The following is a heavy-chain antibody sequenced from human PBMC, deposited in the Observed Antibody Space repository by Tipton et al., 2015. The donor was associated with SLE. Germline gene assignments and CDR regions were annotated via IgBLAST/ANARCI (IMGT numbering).Heavy chain of an antibody. CDR2: IYHSGST. CDR3: ARDPPGMIVPAAIADAFDI. V-gene: IGHV4-38-2*02. D-gene: IGHD2-2*01. CDR1: GYSISSGYY. J-gene: IGHJ3*02. Sequence: TLSLTCTVSGYSISSGYYWGWIRQPPGKGLEWIGSIYHSGSTYYNPTLKSRVTISVDTSKNHFSLMLSSVTAADTAVYYCARDPPGMIVPAAIADAFDIWGQGTMVTVSS.